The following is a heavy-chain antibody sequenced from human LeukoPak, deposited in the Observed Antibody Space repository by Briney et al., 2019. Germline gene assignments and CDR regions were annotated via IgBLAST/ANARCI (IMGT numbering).Heavy chain of an antibody. CDR3: ARRAGEYSHPYDY. CDR1: GFTFSSRDW. V-gene: IGHV3-23*01. D-gene: IGHD4-17*01. J-gene: IGHJ4*02. CDR2: ISGSGGST. Sequence: PGGSLRLSCVASGFTFSSRDWMTWVRQAPGKGLEWVSGISGSGGSTYYADSVKGRFTISRDNSKNTLYLQMNSLRADDTAVYYCARRAGEYSHPYDYWGQGTLVTVSS.